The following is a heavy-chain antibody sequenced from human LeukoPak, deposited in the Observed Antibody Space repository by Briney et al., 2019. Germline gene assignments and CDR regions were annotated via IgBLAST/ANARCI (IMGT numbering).Heavy chain of an antibody. V-gene: IGHV3-30-3*01. Sequence: GRSLRLSCAASGFIFSSYAVHWVRQAPGKGLEWVAFISFDGSNKYYADSVKGRFTISRDNSKNTLYLQMNSLRAEDTAVYYCAREVGGWLNAWGQGTLVTVSS. D-gene: IGHD3-22*01. CDR3: AREVGGWLNA. J-gene: IGHJ4*02. CDR2: ISFDGSNK. CDR1: GFIFSSYA.